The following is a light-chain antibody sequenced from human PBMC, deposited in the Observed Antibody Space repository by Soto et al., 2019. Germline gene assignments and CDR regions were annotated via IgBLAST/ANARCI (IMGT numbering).Light chain of an antibody. V-gene: IGKV3-20*01. J-gene: IGKJ1*01. CDR1: QSISSSN. Sequence: EIVLTQSPCTLSLSLGERATLSCRASQSISSSNLAWYQQKPGQAPRLLLYGAYNRAAGIPDRFSGSGSGTDFTLTISRMEPEDFVVYYCHQYGRSPDWDRWTFGQGTKVDIK. CDR3: HQYGRSPDWDRWT. CDR2: GAY.